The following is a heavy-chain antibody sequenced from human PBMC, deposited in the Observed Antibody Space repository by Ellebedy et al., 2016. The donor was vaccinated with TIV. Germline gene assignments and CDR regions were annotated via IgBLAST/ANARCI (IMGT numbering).Heavy chain of an antibody. Sequence: AASVKVSCKASGYSFSSSGMSWARQARGRGLEWMGWISNYNGNTKYTQKFQDRVTLTTDTSTSTVYMEVRSLKFDDTAVYYCATGMYDTSGYYDLGHWGQGTLVTVSS. CDR1: GYSFSSSG. J-gene: IGHJ4*02. D-gene: IGHD3-22*01. V-gene: IGHV1-18*01. CDR3: ATGMYDTSGYYDLGH. CDR2: ISNYNGNT.